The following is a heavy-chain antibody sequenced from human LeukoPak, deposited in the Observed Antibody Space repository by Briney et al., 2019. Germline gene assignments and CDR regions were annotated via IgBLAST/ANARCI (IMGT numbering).Heavy chain of an antibody. CDR3: ARELYSSGWYSGWFDP. D-gene: IGHD6-19*01. CDR1: GGSISSYY. CDR2: IYYSGST. V-gene: IGHV4-59*01. J-gene: IGHJ5*02. Sequence: SETLSLTCTVSGGSISSYYWSWIRQPPGKGLEWIGYIYYSGSTNYNPSLKSRVTISVDTSKNQFSLKLSSVTAADTAVYYCARELYSSGWYSGWFDPWGQGTLVTVSS.